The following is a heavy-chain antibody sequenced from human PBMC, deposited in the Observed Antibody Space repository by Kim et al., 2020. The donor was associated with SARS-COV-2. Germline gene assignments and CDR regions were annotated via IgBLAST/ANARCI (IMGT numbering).Heavy chain of an antibody. Sequence: ASVKVSCKTSGYTFTTYGIYWVRQAPGQGPEWMGWISAANGNTTYSQKFQGRVTITRDTSASTAYMELNRLRSEDTALYYSTRGSGARAFAMWGSGTMVT. CDR2: ISAANGNT. CDR1: GYTFTTYG. D-gene: IGHD3-10*01. CDR3: TRGSGARAFAM. J-gene: IGHJ3*02. V-gene: IGHV1-3*01.